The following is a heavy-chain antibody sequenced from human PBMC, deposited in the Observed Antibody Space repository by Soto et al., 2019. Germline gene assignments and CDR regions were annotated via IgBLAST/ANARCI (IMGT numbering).Heavy chain of an antibody. D-gene: IGHD4-17*01. V-gene: IGHV3-48*01. Sequence: EVQLVESGGGLVQPGGSLRLSCAASGFTFSSYSMNWVRQAPGKGLEWVSYISSSSSTIYYADSVKGRFTISRDNAKNSLYLQMNSLRAEDTAVYYCARWRPSLSYLGDLGVRDYGDYLEVDYWGQGTLVTVSS. CDR2: ISSSSSTI. CDR1: GFTFSSYS. CDR3: ARWRPSLSYLGDLGVRDYGDYLEVDY. J-gene: IGHJ4*02.